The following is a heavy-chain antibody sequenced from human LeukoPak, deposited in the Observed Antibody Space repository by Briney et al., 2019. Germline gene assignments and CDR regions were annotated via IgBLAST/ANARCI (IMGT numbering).Heavy chain of an antibody. CDR1: GFTFSNYW. CDR2: IKTDGSEK. CDR3: AREFSGWHGYYFDY. D-gene: IGHD6-19*01. J-gene: IGHJ4*02. Sequence: PGGSLRLSCEGSGFTFSNYWMGWVRQAPGKGLQWVANIKTDGSEKYYVDSVKGRFTISRDNAKNSLYLQMDSLRAEDAAVYYCAREFSGWHGYYFDYWGQGTLVTVSS. V-gene: IGHV3-7*01.